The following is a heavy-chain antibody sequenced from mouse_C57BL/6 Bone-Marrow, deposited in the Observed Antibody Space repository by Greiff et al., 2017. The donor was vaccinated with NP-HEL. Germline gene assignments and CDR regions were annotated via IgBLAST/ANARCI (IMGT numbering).Heavy chain of an antibody. CDR2: INPNNGGT. Sequence: VQLQQSGPELVKPGASVKMSCKASGYTFTDYNMHWVKQSHGKSLEWIGYINPNNGGTSYNQKFKGKATLTVNKSSSTAYMELRSLTSEDSAVYYCARSGRLPPWFAYWGQGTLVTVSA. CDR3: ARSGRLPPWFAY. J-gene: IGHJ3*01. V-gene: IGHV1-22*01. CDR1: GYTFTDYN. D-gene: IGHD3-1*01.